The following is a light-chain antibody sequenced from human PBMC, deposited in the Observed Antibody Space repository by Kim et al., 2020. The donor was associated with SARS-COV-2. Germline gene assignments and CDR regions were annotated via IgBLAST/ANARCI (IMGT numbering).Light chain of an antibody. CDR2: DAS. V-gene: IGKV1-33*01. CDR3: QHYDNLPPLT. Sequence: SVGDRVTITCQASQDISNYLSWYQQKPGKATKLLSFDASNLETGVPSRFSGTGSGTDFTFTISSLQPEDIATYYCQHYDNLPPLTFGGGTKVDIK. CDR1: QDISNY. J-gene: IGKJ4*01.